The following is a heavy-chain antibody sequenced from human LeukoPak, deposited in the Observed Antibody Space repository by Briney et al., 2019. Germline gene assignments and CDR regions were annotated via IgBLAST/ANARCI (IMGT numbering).Heavy chain of an antibody. J-gene: IGHJ3*02. V-gene: IGHV3-48*03. D-gene: IGHD3-22*01. Sequence: PGGSLRLSCAASGFXFSNYEMNWVRQAPGKGLEWVSYISSRGSAIYYADSVKGRFTISRDNAKNSLYLQMNSLRAEDTAVYYCARGYYDSSGYSDAFDIWGQGTMVTVSS. CDR2: ISSRGSAI. CDR3: ARGYYDSSGYSDAFDI. CDR1: GFXFSNYE.